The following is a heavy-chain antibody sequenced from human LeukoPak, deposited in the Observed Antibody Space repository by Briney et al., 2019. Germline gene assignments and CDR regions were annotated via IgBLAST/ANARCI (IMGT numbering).Heavy chain of an antibody. CDR2: INAGNGNT. D-gene: IGHD6-13*01. Sequence: ASVKVSCKASGYTFTSYAMHWVRQAPGQRLEWMGWINAGNGNTKYSQKFQGRVTITRDTSASTAYMELSSLRSEDTAVYYCAGGRGGNSSSWYRGWFDPWGQGTLVTVSS. CDR3: AGGRGGNSSSWYRGWFDP. J-gene: IGHJ5*02. CDR1: GYTFTSYA. V-gene: IGHV1-3*01.